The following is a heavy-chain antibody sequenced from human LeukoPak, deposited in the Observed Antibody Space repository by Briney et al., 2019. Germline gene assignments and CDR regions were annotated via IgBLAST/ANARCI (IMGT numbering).Heavy chain of an antibody. Sequence: SQTLSLTCTVSGGSISSGSYYWSWIRQPAGKGLEWIGRIYTSGSTNYNPSLKSRVTISVDTSKNQFSLKLSSVTAADTAVYYCARGKGNINWFDPWGQGTLVTISS. CDR3: ARGKGNINWFDP. D-gene: IGHD2/OR15-2a*01. CDR1: GGSISSGSYY. J-gene: IGHJ5*02. CDR2: IYTSGST. V-gene: IGHV4-61*02.